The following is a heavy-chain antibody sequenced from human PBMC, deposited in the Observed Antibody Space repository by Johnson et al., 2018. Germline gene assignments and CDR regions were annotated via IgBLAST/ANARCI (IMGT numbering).Heavy chain of an antibody. D-gene: IGHD1-26*01. J-gene: IGHJ3*02. Sequence: VQPVESGGGLVQPGGSXRLSCAASGFTFSSYDMHWVRQATGKGLEWVAVISYDGSNKYFADSVKGRFTISRDNSKNTLYLQINSLRAEDTAVYYCAKESGGGRDAFDIWGQGTMVTVSS. CDR2: ISYDGSNK. CDR1: GFTFSSYD. V-gene: IGHV3-30*18. CDR3: AKESGGGRDAFDI.